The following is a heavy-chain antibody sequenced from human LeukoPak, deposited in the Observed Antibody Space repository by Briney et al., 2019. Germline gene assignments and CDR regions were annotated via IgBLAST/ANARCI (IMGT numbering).Heavy chain of an antibody. V-gene: IGHV4-34*01. CDR3: ARDSALAQAVMFDY. D-gene: IGHD6-19*01. CDR2: INHSGST. CDR1: GESFSGCY. Sequence: PSETLSLTCAVYGESFSGCYWSWIRQPPRKGLEWIGEINHSGSTNYKSSLKSRVTISVDTSKNQFSLRLSSVTAADTAVYYCARDSALAQAVMFDYWGQGTLVTVSS. J-gene: IGHJ4*02.